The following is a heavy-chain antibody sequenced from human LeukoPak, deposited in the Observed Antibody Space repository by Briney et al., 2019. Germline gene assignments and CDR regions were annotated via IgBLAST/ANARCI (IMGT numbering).Heavy chain of an antibody. CDR1: GFTFSSYA. V-gene: IGHV3-23*01. CDR3: AKYSRQWLVVFDY. D-gene: IGHD6-19*01. Sequence: GGSLRLSCAASGFTFSSYAMSWVRQAPGKGLEWVSAISGSGGSTYYADSVKGRFTISRDNSKNSLYLQMNSLRAEDTAVYYCAKYSRQWLVVFDYWGQGTLVTVSS. CDR2: ISGSGGST. J-gene: IGHJ4*02.